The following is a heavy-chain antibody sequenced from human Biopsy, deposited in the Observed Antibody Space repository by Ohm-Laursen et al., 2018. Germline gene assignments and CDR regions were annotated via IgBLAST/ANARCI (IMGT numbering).Heavy chain of an antibody. CDR2: INPNSGGT. V-gene: IGHV1-2*02. CDR1: GYTFTDYY. Sequence: ASVKVSCNASGYTFTDYYMYWVRQAPGQGLEWMGWINPNSGGTNYAQKFQGRVAMTRDTSMSTAYMELNRLRSDDTAVYYCARGGLNYWYFDLWGRGTLVTVFS. CDR3: ARGGLNYWYFDL. D-gene: IGHD1-26*01. J-gene: IGHJ2*01.